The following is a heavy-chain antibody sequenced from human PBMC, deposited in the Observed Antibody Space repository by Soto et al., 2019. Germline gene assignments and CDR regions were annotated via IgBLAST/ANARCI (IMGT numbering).Heavy chain of an antibody. CDR2: MNPGSGDT. D-gene: IGHD3-16*01. V-gene: IGHV1-8*01. J-gene: IGHJ5*02. CDR1: GYSFTNND. Sequence: ASVKVSCKDSGYSFTNNDVTWVRQATGQGLEWMGWMNPGSGDTGYAQKVQGRVTMTRDISIATAYMELSSLRSDDTAIYYCARMATFGSLNWFDPWGQGTLVTVSS. CDR3: ARMATFGSLNWFDP.